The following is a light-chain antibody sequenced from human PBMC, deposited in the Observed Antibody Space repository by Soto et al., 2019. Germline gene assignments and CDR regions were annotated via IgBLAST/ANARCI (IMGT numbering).Light chain of an antibody. CDR3: QQYNNWPRT. CDR1: QSISSN. J-gene: IGKJ1*01. Sequence: EIVMTQSPATLSVSPGERATLSCRASQSISSNLVWYQQKFGQAPRLLIYGASTRATGIPARFSGSGSGTEFTLTISSLQSEDFVVYYCQQYNNWPRTFGQGTKVEV. V-gene: IGKV3-15*01. CDR2: GAS.